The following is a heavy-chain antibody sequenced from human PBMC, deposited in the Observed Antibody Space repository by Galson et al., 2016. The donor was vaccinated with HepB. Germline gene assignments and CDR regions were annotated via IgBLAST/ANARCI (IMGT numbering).Heavy chain of an antibody. J-gene: IGHJ4*02. Sequence: ETLSLTCSVSGGSISSSSYYWGWIRQPPGKGLEWIGSIYHSASTYYNPSLKSRVTISVDTSKNQFSLKLTSVTAADTAVYYCARRYCSGGSCYPYYFDYWGQGILVTVSS. CDR3: ARRYCSGGSCYPYYFDY. V-gene: IGHV4-39*01. CDR2: IYHSAST. D-gene: IGHD2-15*01. CDR1: GGSISSSSYY.